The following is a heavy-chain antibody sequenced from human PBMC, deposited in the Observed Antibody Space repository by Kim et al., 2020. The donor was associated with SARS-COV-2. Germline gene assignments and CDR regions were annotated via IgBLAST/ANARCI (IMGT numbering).Heavy chain of an antibody. D-gene: IGHD2-15*01. J-gene: IGHJ3*01. CDR3: ARRVVGRWFNFYV. V-gene: IGHV4-38-2*01. CDR2: VSHSGHT. CDR1: GSSIGLGYY. Sequence: SETLSLTCAVSGSSIGLGYYWGWIRRPPGGGLEWVGSVSHSGHTYYNSSLQSRVTMSVDTSKNLVSLMLTSVTAADTAVYFCARRVVGRWFNFYVWG.